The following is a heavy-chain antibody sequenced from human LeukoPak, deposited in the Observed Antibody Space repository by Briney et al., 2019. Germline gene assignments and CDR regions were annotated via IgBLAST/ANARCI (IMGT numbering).Heavy chain of an antibody. V-gene: IGHV4-39*01. CDR1: GGSLSSGSYY. J-gene: IGHJ5*02. CDR3: ARRDCGGDCYYH. CDR2: IYYSGST. Sequence: SETLSLTCTVSGGSLSSGSYYWAWIRQPPGKGLEWIGTIYYSGSTNSNPSLKSRVTISVDTAKNQFSLKLSSVTAADTAVYYCARRDCGGDCYYHWGQGTLVTVSS. D-gene: IGHD2-21*02.